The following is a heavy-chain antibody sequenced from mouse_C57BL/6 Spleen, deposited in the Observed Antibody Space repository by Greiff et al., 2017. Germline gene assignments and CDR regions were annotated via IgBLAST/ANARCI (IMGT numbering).Heavy chain of an antibody. V-gene: IGHV7-1*01. CDR3: ARDAWPYNMDY. J-gene: IGHJ4*01. Sequence: EVNVVESGGGLVQSGRSLRLSCATSGFTFSDFYMEWVRQAPGKGLEWIAASRNKANDYTTEYSASVKGRFIVSRDTSQSILYLQMNALRAEDTAIYYCARDAWPYNMDYWGQGTSVTVSS. CDR2: SRNKANDYTT. CDR1: GFTFSDFY. D-gene: IGHD1-3*01.